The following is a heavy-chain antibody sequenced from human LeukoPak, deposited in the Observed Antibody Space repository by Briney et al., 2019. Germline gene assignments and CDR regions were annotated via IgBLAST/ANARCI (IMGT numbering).Heavy chain of an antibody. V-gene: IGHV3-30*18. D-gene: IGHD3-10*01. J-gene: IGHJ4*02. CDR1: GFTFSSYG. Sequence: PGGSLRLSCAASGFTFSSYGMHWVRQAPGEGLEWVAVISYDGSKKYYADSVKGRFTISRDNSKNTLYLQMNSLRAEDTALYYCAKANLRSVSYLGVYYLGQGTLVT. CDR3: AKANLRSVSYLGVYY. CDR2: ISYDGSKK.